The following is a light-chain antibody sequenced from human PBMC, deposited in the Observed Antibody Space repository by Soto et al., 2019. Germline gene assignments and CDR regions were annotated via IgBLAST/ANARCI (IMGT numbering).Light chain of an antibody. CDR3: LLYYGGVHV. V-gene: IGLV7-43*01. CDR1: TGAVTSNYY. Sequence: QAVVTQEPSVTVSPGGTVTLTCASSTGAVTSNYYPSWFQQKPGQAPRALFYSISNKHSWTPARFSGSLLGGKTALTLSDVQPADEADYYCLLYYGGVHVFGGGTKLTVL. CDR2: SIS. J-gene: IGLJ2*01.